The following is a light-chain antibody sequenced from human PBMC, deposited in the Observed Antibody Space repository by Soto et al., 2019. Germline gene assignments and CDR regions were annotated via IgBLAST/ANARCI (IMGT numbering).Light chain of an antibody. Sequence: VLTQSPGTLSLSPGERATLFCRAGQSVSSSDLAWYQQKPDQAPRLLIYGASSRATGIPDRFSGSGSGTDFTLTISSLEPEDVAVYYCQHYRNSPLTFGGGTK. CDR3: QHYRNSPLT. V-gene: IGKV3-20*01. J-gene: IGKJ4*01. CDR2: GAS. CDR1: QSVSSSD.